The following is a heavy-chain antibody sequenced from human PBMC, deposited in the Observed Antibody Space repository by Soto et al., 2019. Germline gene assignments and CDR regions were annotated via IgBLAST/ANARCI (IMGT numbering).Heavy chain of an antibody. CDR1: GFTFSSYG. Sequence: PGGSLRLSCAASGFTFSSYGMHWVRQAPGKGLEWVAVISYDGSNKYYADSVKGRFTISRDNSKNTLYLQMNSLRAEDTAVYYCAKGMRYFQHWGQGTLVSVSS. CDR3: AKGMRYFQH. CDR2: ISYDGSNK. J-gene: IGHJ1*01. D-gene: IGHD3-10*01. V-gene: IGHV3-30*18.